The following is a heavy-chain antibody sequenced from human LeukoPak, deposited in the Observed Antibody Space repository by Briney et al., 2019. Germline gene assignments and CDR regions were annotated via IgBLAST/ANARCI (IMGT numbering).Heavy chain of an antibody. Sequence: GGSLRLSCAASGFTFSSYWMSWVRQAPGQGLEWVANIKQDGSEKYYVDSVKGRFTISRDNAKNSLYLQMNSLRAEDTAVYYCATTFPGIAVAGTGYWGQGTLVTVSS. D-gene: IGHD6-19*01. CDR1: GFTFSSYW. CDR2: IKQDGSEK. CDR3: ATTFPGIAVAGTGY. J-gene: IGHJ4*02. V-gene: IGHV3-7*01.